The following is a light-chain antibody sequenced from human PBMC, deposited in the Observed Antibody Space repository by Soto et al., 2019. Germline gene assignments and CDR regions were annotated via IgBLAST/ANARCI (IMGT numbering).Light chain of an antibody. CDR1: QSVTSTY. CDR3: QQYSSFPRT. CDR2: GAS. Sequence: EIVLTQSPGTLSSSPGERATLSCRASQSVTSTYLAWYQQKPGQPPRLLIYGASSRATGIPDRFSGSGSGTDFTLTISRLEPDDFAVYYCQQYSSFPRTFGQGTKVDIK. V-gene: IGKV3-20*01. J-gene: IGKJ1*01.